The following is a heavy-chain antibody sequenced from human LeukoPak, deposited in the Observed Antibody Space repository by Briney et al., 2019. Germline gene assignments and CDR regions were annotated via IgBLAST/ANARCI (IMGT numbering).Heavy chain of an antibody. Sequence: SGGSLRLSCAASGFTFNSYSMNWVRQAPGKGLEWVSSISSSSSSISYADSVKGRFTISRDNAKNSLYLQMDSLRVEDTAVYSCARDFCSRPSCFDCWGQGALVTVTS. V-gene: IGHV3-21*01. CDR3: ARDFCSRPSCFDC. J-gene: IGHJ4*02. CDR2: ISSSSSSI. D-gene: IGHD2-2*01. CDR1: GFTFNSYS.